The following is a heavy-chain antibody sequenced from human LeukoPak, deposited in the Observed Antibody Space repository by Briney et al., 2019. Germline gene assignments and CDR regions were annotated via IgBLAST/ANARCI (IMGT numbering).Heavy chain of an antibody. D-gene: IGHD6-13*01. V-gene: IGHV4-59*01. J-gene: IGHJ5*02. CDR2: IYYSGST. CDR3: AASSSWDAWFDP. Sequence: PSETLSLTCAVYGGSFSGYYWSWIRQPPGKGREWIGYIYYSGSTNYNPSLKSRVTISVDTSKNQFSLKLSSVTAADTAVYYCAASSSWDAWFDPWGQGTLVTVSS. CDR1: GGSFSGYY.